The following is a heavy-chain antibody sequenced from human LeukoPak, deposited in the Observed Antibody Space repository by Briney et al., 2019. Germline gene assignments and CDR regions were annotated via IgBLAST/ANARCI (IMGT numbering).Heavy chain of an antibody. CDR2: IYSGGGT. J-gene: IGHJ4*02. V-gene: IGHV3-53*01. CDR1: GFTVSSNY. Sequence: GGSLRLSCAVSGFTVSSNYMSWVRQAPGKGLEWVSVIYSGGGTYYADSVKGRFTISRDNSKNTLYLQMNSLRAEDTAVYYCAKLYYDFWSGYGPADYWGQGTLVTVSS. CDR3: AKLYYDFWSGYGPADY. D-gene: IGHD3-3*01.